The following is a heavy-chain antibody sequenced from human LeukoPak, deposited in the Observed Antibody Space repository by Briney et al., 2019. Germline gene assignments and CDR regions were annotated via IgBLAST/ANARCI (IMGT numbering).Heavy chain of an antibody. CDR3: ARDQGIKYDFWSGYYKGGY. D-gene: IGHD3-3*01. Sequence: GGSLRLSCAASGFTFSSYSMNWVRQAPGKGLEWVSSISSSSSYIYYADSVKGRFTISRDNAKNSLYLQMNSLRAEDTAVYYCARDQGIKYDFWSGYYKGGYWGQGTLVTVSS. J-gene: IGHJ4*02. V-gene: IGHV3-21*01. CDR2: ISSSSSYI. CDR1: GFTFSSYS.